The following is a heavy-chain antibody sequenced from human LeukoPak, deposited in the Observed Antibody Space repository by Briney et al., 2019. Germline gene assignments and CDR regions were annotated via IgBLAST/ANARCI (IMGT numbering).Heavy chain of an antibody. CDR2: IMLVGLNK. V-gene: IGHV3-33*01. CDR1: GSAFPTSG. J-gene: IGHJ4*02. Sequence: GSLRRFSFTALGSAFPTSGTAGFGQCPGKALDGVAFIMLVGLNKYYADSLKARFTVSRDNPKNPLSLQRNSLRAGDPALYYWATAVASCRGWYADYWGQGTLVTVSS. D-gene: IGHD6-19*01. CDR3: ATAVASCRGWYADY.